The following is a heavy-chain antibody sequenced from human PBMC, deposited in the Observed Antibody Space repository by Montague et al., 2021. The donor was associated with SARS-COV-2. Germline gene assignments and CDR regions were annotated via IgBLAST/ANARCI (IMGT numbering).Heavy chain of an antibody. J-gene: IGHJ4*02. Sequence: TLSLTRTVSGGSISSGSYYWSWIHQHPGKGLEWIGYIYYSGSSYYNPSLKSRVTISVDTSKNQFSLRLSSVTAADTAVYYCARARTSLIVVVNEFDYWGQGTLVTVSS. D-gene: IGHD2-21*01. CDR2: IYYSGSS. CDR3: ARARTSLIVVVNEFDY. CDR1: GGSISSGSYY. V-gene: IGHV4-31*03.